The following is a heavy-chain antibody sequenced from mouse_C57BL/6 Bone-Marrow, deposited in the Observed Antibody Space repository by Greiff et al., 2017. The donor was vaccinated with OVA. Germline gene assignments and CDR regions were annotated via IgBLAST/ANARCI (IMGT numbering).Heavy chain of an antibody. J-gene: IGHJ4*01. V-gene: IGHV5-9-1*02. D-gene: IGHD1-1*01. CDR1: GFTFSSYA. CDR2: ISSGGDYI. Sequence: VQLKESGEGLVKPGGSLKLSCAASGFTFSSYAMSWVRQTPEKRLEWVAYISSGGDYIYYADTVKGRFTISRDNARNTLYLQLSSLKSEDTAMYYCTSPVYYYGSSPYAMDYWGQGTSVTVSS. CDR3: TSPVYYYGSSPYAMDY.